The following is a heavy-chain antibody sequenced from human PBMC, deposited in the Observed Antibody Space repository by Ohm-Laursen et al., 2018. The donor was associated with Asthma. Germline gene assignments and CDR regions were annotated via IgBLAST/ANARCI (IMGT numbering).Heavy chain of an antibody. D-gene: IGHD5-12*01. Sequence: SLRLSCAASGFTFSNAWMSWVRQAPGKGLEWVSVIYSGGSTYYADSVKGRFTISRDNSKNTLYLQMNSLRAEDTAVYYCARDSGYSGYALDAFDIWGQGTMVTVSS. V-gene: IGHV3-53*01. J-gene: IGHJ3*02. CDR1: GFTFSNAW. CDR3: ARDSGYSGYALDAFDI. CDR2: IYSGGST.